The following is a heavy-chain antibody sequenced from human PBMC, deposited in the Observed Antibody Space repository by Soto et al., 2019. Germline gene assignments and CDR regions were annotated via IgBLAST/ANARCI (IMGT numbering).Heavy chain of an antibody. Sequence: GGSLRLSCTASGFTFSSHAMSWVRQAPGKGLEWVSAISGGGTSTYYADSVKGRFTISRDISTNTLYLQINSLRADDTAVYYCTNPTKGIGGFGYYCLDVWGQGTTVTVSS. CDR1: GFTFSSHA. V-gene: IGHV3-23*01. CDR2: ISGGGTST. CDR3: TNPTKGIGGFGYYCLDV. J-gene: IGHJ6*02. D-gene: IGHD3-10*01.